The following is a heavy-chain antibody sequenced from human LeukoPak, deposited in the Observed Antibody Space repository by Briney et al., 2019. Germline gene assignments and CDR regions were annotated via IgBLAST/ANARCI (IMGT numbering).Heavy chain of an antibody. Sequence: PGGSLRLSCAASGFTFSSYWMSWVRQAPGKGREWVAKIKQDGSEKYFVDSVKGRFTISRDNAKNSVYLQMNSLRVEDTAVYYCARGQLADVYWGQGALVTVSS. J-gene: IGHJ4*02. CDR3: ARGQLADVY. V-gene: IGHV3-7*01. CDR2: IKQDGSEK. D-gene: IGHD2-15*01. CDR1: GFTFSSYW.